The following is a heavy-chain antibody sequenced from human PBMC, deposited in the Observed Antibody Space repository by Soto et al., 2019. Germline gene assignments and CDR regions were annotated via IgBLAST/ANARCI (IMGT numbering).Heavy chain of an antibody. CDR2: ISGSGYNT. D-gene: IGHD3-22*01. CDR3: VKQLLSLIVVADAFDI. CDR1: GFTFSTYG. V-gene: IGHV3-23*01. J-gene: IGHJ3*02. Sequence: EVQLLESGGTVVQPGGSLRLSCAASGFTFSTYGVSWVRQAPGKGLEWVSSISGSGYNTFYADSVKGRFTISRDNSNNTVHLLMNNLRADDTALYYCVKQLLSLIVVADAFDIWGQGTMVTFSS.